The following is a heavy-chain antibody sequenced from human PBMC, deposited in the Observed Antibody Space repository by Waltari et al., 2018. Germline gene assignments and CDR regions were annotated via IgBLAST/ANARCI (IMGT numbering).Heavy chain of an antibody. D-gene: IGHD3-10*01. CDR1: GFSFSTYW. Sequence: EVQLVESGGGLVQPGGSLRLSCAASGFSFSTYWMNWARQVPGEGLVSVARINPNGNTVLYADSVKGRFTISRDNAKNMLYLQMNSLRDDDTAVHYCARSGFMDVWGQGTTVTVSS. V-gene: IGHV3-74*03. CDR2: INPNGNTV. CDR3: ARSGFMDV. J-gene: IGHJ6*02.